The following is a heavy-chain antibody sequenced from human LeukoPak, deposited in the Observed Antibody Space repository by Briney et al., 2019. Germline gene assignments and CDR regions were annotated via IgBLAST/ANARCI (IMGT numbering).Heavy chain of an antibody. D-gene: IGHD3-3*01. CDR3: ARLRFLLNWFDP. CDR1: GYTFTSYG. CDR2: ISAYNGNT. V-gene: IGHV1-18*01. J-gene: IGHJ5*02. Sequence: ASVKVSCKASGYTFTSYGISWVRQAPGQGLEWMGWISAYNGNTNYARKLQGRVTMTTDTSTSTAYMELRSLRSDDTAVYYCARLRFLLNWFDPWGQGTLVTVSS.